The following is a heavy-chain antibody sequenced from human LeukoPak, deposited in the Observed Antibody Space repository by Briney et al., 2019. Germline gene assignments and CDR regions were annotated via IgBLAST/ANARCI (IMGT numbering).Heavy chain of an antibody. CDR2: IYTSGST. CDR3: ARTHQRVVAAVTSWFDP. J-gene: IGHJ5*02. V-gene: IGHV4-4*07. D-gene: IGHD2-15*01. Sequence: PSETLSLTCTVSGGSISSYYWSWIRQPAGKGLEWIGRIYTSGSTNYNPSLKSRVTMSVDTSKNRFSLKLSSVTAADTAVYYCARTHQRVVAAVTSWFDPWGQGTLVTVSS. CDR1: GGSISSYY.